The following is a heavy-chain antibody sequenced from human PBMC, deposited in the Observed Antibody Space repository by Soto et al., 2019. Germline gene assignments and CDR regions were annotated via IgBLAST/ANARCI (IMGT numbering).Heavy chain of an antibody. Sequence: QVQLVQSGAEVKKPGASVKVSCKASGYTFTSYGISWVRQAPGQGLEWMGWISAYNGNTNYAQKLQGRVTMTTNTSTSTAYMELRSLRSDDTAVYYCARDRSDIVVVPAAPPKSYYYYGMDVWGQGTTVTVSS. D-gene: IGHD2-2*01. J-gene: IGHJ6*02. CDR3: ARDRSDIVVVPAAPPKSYYYYGMDV. CDR1: GYTFTSYG. CDR2: ISAYNGNT. V-gene: IGHV1-18*01.